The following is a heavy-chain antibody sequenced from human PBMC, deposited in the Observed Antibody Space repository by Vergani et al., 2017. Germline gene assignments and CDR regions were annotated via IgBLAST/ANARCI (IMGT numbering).Heavy chain of an antibody. CDR1: GYSITNYW. V-gene: IGHV5-51*01. J-gene: IGHJ4*02. CDR3: AIRDGRDSSWCKYYDY. CDR2: IHPADSDT. D-gene: IGHD3-22*01. Sequence: EVQLVQSGAEVKTPGESLNISCQISGYSITNYWIGWVRQMPGKSLEWMGIIHPADSDTRYSPSFQGQVTISVDKSISTAYLQRSSLRASDSAMYYWAIRDGRDSSWCKYYDYWGQGTLVTVSS.